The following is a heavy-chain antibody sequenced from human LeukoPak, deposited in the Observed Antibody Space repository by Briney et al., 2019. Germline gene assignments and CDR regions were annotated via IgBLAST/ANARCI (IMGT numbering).Heavy chain of an antibody. D-gene: IGHD3-10*01. V-gene: IGHV3-23*01. CDR2: ISGSGGST. CDR1: GFTFSSYA. CDR3: AKDRITMVRGVIIFDY. J-gene: IGHJ4*02. Sequence: GGSLRPSCAASGFTFSSYAMSWVRQAPGKGLEWVSAISGSGGSTYYADSVKGRFTISRDNSKNTLYLQMNSLRAGDTAVYYCAKDRITMVRGVIIFDYWGQGTLVTVSS.